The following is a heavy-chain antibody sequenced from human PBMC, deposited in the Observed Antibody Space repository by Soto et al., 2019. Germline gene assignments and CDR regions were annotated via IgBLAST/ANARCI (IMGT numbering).Heavy chain of an antibody. CDR3: ARGLGYYGSGVYYYYGMDV. V-gene: IGHV4-34*01. J-gene: IGHJ6*02. D-gene: IGHD3-10*01. CDR1: GGSFSGYY. Sequence: SETLFLTCAVYGGSFSGYYWSWIRQPPGKGLEWIGEINHSGSTNYNPSLKSRVTISVDTSKNQFSLKLSSVTAADTAVYYCARGLGYYGSGVYYYYGMDVWGQGTTVTVSS. CDR2: INHSGST.